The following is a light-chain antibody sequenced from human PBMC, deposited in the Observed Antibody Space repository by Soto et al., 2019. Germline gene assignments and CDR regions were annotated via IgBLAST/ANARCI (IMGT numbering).Light chain of an antibody. CDR2: SAS. CDR1: QSVSSK. CDR3: QQYGGSPYT. Sequence: EIVMTHSPATLSLSPGQRATLSCRASQSVSSKLAWYQQRPGQAPRLLIYSASTRATGIPDRFSGSGSGTDFTLTISRLEPEDFAVYYCQQYGGSPYTFGQGTKVDI. V-gene: IGKV3-20*01. J-gene: IGKJ2*01.